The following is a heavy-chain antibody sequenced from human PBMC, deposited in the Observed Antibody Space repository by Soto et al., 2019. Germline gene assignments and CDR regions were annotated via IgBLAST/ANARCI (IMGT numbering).Heavy chain of an antibody. J-gene: IGHJ4*02. Sequence: QLQLQESGSGLVKPSQTLSLTCAVSGGSISSGGYSWSWIRQPPGKGLEWIGYIYHSGSTYYNPSLKSRVTISVDRSKNQFSLKLSSVTAADTAVYYCARGKSQQLVRRDYFDYWGQGTLVTISS. V-gene: IGHV4-30-2*01. CDR2: IYHSGST. CDR3: ARGKSQQLVRRDYFDY. D-gene: IGHD6-13*01. CDR1: GGSISSGGYS.